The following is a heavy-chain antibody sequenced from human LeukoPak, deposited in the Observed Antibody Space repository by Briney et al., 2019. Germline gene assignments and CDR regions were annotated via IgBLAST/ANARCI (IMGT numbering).Heavy chain of an antibody. CDR2: FYSRTRT. CDR1: GDSLTSGSRY. CDR3: ARCMSELDYGDYAYYYHMDV. Sequence: PSETLSLTCTVSGDSLTSGSRYWSWIRQPAGKGLAWIGHFYSRTRTTYNPSLESRVTISGDTAKNQFSLKLDSVTAADTAVYFCARCMSELDYGDYAYYYHMDVWGKGTTVTVSS. D-gene: IGHD4-17*01. J-gene: IGHJ6*04. V-gene: IGHV4-61*09.